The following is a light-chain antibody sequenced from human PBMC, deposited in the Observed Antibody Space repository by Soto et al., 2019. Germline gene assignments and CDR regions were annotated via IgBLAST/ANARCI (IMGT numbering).Light chain of an antibody. CDR2: EDS. Sequence: SYELTQPPSVSVSPGQTARITCSGDALPKKYAYWYQQKSGQAPVLVIFEDSRRLSGIPERFSGSSSGTMATLTISGAQVEDEADYYCYSTDSSGNYRVFGGGTKLTVL. V-gene: IGLV3-10*01. CDR3: YSTDSSGNYRV. CDR1: ALPKKY. J-gene: IGLJ3*02.